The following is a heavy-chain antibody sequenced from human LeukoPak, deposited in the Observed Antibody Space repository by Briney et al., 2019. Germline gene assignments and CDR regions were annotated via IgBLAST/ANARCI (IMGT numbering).Heavy chain of an antibody. CDR1: GGSISSYY. V-gene: IGHV4-59*01. CDR2: IYYSGST. D-gene: IGHD1-26*01. Sequence: KASETLSLTCTVSGGSISSYYWSWMRQPPGKGLEWIGYIYYSGSTNYNTSLKSRVTISVDTSKNQFSLKVSSVTAADTAGYYCASHMGGSDYEYYFDYWGQGTLVTVSS. CDR3: ASHMGGSDYEYYFDY. J-gene: IGHJ4*02.